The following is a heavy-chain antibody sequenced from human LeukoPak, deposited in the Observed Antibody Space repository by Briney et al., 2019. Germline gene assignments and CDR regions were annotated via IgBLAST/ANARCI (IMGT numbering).Heavy chain of an antibody. CDR1: GYSFTTYW. CDR3: ARNPDDCSGGTCSFDP. J-gene: IGHJ5*02. Sequence: GESLKISCKGSGYSFTTYWIAWVRQMPGKGLECMGIIYPGDSDTRYSPSFQGQVTISADKSTSTAYLQWSSLKASDTAMYYCARNPDDCSGGTCSFDPWGQGTLVAVSS. CDR2: IYPGDSDT. V-gene: IGHV5-51*01. D-gene: IGHD2-15*01.